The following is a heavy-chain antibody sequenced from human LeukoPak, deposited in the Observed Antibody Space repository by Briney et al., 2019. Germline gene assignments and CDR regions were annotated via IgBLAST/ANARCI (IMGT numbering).Heavy chain of an antibody. CDR3: ARDLRSGVHIVVVGHVYYFDY. CDR2: ISAYNGNT. J-gene: IGHJ4*02. D-gene: IGHD2-21*01. CDR1: GYTFTSYG. Sequence: GASVKVSCKASGYTFTSYGISWVRQAPGQGLEWMGWISAYNGNTNYAQKLQGRVTMTTDTSTSTAYMELRSLRSDDTAVYYCARDLRSGVHIVVVGHVYYFDYWGQGTLVTVSS. V-gene: IGHV1-18*01.